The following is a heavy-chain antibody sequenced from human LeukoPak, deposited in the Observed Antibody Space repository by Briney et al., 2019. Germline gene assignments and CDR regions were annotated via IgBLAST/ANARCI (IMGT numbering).Heavy chain of an antibody. D-gene: IGHD2-15*01. CDR2: IYYSGRT. V-gene: IGHV4-39*01. CDR3: ASYCSGGSCYSNYFDY. Sequence: PSETLSLTCTASGGSISSSSYYWGWIRQPPGKGLEWIGSIYYSGRTYYNPSLKSRVTISVDTSKNQFSLKLSPVTAADTAVYYCASYCSGGSCYSNYFDYWGQGTLVTVSS. CDR1: GGSISSSSYY. J-gene: IGHJ4*02.